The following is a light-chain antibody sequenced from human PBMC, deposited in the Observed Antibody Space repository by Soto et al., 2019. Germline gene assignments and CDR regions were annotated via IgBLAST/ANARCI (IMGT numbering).Light chain of an antibody. CDR2: GAS. V-gene: IGKV3-15*01. Sequence: IVLTQSPATLSVSPGESATLSCRASQSVSSNLAWYQQKPGRAPRLLIDGASTRATGISVRFSGSGSGTEFTLTISILQSEDSAVYYCQQYNNWPSITFGQGTRLEIK. CDR3: QQYNNWPSIT. CDR1: QSVSSN. J-gene: IGKJ5*01.